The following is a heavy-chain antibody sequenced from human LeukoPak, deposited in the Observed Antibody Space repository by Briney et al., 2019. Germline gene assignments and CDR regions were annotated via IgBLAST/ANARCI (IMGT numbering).Heavy chain of an antibody. Sequence: SETLSLNCTVSGGSISSTTYYWGWIRQPPGKGLEWIGSIYYSGSTFYNPSLKSQLSISVDTSKNQFSLKLTSVTAADTAVYYCARRAQRSSGSYYGYWGQGTLVTVSS. V-gene: IGHV4-39*01. CDR1: GGSISSTTYY. D-gene: IGHD1-26*01. CDR2: IYYSGST. CDR3: ARRAQRSSGSYYGY. J-gene: IGHJ4*02.